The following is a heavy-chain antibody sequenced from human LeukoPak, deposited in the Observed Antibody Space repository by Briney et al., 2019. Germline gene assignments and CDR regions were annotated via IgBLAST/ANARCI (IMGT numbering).Heavy chain of an antibody. CDR2: ISVSGTGT. D-gene: IGHD2-15*01. J-gene: IGHJ4*02. Sequence: GGSLRLSCAASGFTFSSYSMSWVRQAPGKGLEWVSAISVSGTGTYYADSVKGRFTISRDNSKNTLYLQMNSLRAEDTAVYYCAKDRYCSGGSCSGDFDYWGQGTLVTVSS. CDR1: GFTFSSYS. V-gene: IGHV3-23*01. CDR3: AKDRYCSGGSCSGDFDY.